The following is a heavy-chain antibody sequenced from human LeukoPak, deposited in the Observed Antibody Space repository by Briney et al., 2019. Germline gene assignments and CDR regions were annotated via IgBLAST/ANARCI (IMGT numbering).Heavy chain of an antibody. CDR1: GFTFSNYA. CDR3: AKDFRTPRYDILTGPNWFDP. D-gene: IGHD3-9*01. V-gene: IGHV3-23*01. J-gene: IGHJ5*02. Sequence: RGSLRLSCAASGFTFSNYAMSWVRQAPGKVLEWVSTISSSGDTTYYADSVKGRFTISRDNSKNTLYLQMNSLRAEDTAVYYCAKDFRTPRYDILTGPNWFDPWGQGTLVTVSS. CDR2: ISSSGDTT.